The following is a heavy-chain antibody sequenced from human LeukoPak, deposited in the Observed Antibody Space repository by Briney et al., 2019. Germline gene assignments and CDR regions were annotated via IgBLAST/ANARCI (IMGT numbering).Heavy chain of an antibody. V-gene: IGHV4-34*01. J-gene: IGHJ4*02. D-gene: IGHD5-18*01. CDR3: ARNSQLWYKYYFDY. CDR2: INHSGST. CDR1: GGSFRGYY. Sequence: SETLSPTCAVYGGSFRGYYWSWIPQPPGKGLEWIGEINHSGSTNYNPSLKCRVTISVDTSKNQFSLKLSSVTAADTAVYYCARNSQLWYKYYFDYWGQGTLVIVFS.